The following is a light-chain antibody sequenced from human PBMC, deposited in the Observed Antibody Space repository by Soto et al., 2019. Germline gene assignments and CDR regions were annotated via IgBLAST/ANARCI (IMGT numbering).Light chain of an antibody. CDR2: AAS. J-gene: IGKJ4*01. CDR1: QVISSW. CDR3: QQANNFPLT. Sequence: DIQMTQPPSSVSASVGDRVTIACRASQVISSWLAWYQQKPGKAPKLLIYAASSLQGGVPSRFSGSGSGTDFTLTISSLQPEDFATYYCQQANNFPLTFGGGTKVELK. V-gene: IGKV1D-12*01.